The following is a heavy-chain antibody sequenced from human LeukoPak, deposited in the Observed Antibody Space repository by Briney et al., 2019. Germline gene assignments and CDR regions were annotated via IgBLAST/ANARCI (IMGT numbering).Heavy chain of an antibody. CDR3: ARSGWPLTNYYYMDV. D-gene: IGHD6-19*01. CDR1: GGSFSGYY. CDR2: INHSGST. Sequence: PSETLSLTCAVYGGSFSGYYWSWIRQPPGKGLEWIGEINHSGSTNYNPSLKSRVTISVDTSKNQFSLKLSSVTAADTAVYYCARSGWPLTNYYYMDVWGKGTTVTVSS. J-gene: IGHJ6*03. V-gene: IGHV4-34*01.